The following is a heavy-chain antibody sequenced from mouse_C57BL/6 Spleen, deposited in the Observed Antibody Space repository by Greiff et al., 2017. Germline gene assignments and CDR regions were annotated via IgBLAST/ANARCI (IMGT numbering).Heavy chain of an antibody. V-gene: IGHV2-6*03. CDR2: IWSDGST. Sequence: VMLVESGPGLVAPSQSLSITCTVSGFSLTSYGVHWVRQPPGKGLEWLVVIWSDGSTTYNSALKSRLSISKDNSKSQVFLKMNSLQTDDTAMYYCARSYGSSYDYYAMDYWGQGTSVTVSS. D-gene: IGHD1-1*01. J-gene: IGHJ4*01. CDR3: ARSYGSSYDYYAMDY. CDR1: GFSLTSYG.